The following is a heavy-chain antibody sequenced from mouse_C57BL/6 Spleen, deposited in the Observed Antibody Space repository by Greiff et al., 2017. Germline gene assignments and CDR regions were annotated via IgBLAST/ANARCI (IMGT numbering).Heavy chain of an antibody. CDR2: IDPSDSYT. Sequence: VQLQQPGAELVMPGASVKLSCKASGYTFTSYWMHWVKQRPGQGLEWIGEIDPSDSYTNYNQKFKGKSTLTVDKSSSTAYMQLSSLTSEDAAVYYCARYDGSRRGYAMDYWGQGTSVTVSS. CDR1: GYTFTSYW. V-gene: IGHV1-69*01. J-gene: IGHJ4*01. CDR3: ARYDGSRRGYAMDY. D-gene: IGHD1-1*01.